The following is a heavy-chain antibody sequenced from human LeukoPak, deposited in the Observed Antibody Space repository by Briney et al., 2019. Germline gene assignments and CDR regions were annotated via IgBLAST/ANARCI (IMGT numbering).Heavy chain of an antibody. Sequence: GASVKVSCKASGGTFSCYAISWVRQAPGQGLEWMGGIIPIFGTANYAQKFQGRVMITADESTSTAYMELSSLRSEGTAVYYCARRAAYSNYYYYMDVWGKGTTVTVFS. CDR1: GGTFSCYA. V-gene: IGHV1-69*13. CDR3: ARRAAYSNYYYYMDV. J-gene: IGHJ6*03. D-gene: IGHD4-11*01. CDR2: IIPIFGTA.